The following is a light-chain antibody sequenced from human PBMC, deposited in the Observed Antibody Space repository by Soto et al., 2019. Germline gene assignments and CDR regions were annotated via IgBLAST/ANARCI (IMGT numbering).Light chain of an antibody. CDR2: KAS. CDR1: QTISSW. Sequence: DLQMAQSPSTLCVSVGDRVTITCRASQTISSWLAWYQQKPGKAPKLLIYKASTLKSGVPSRFSGSGSGTEFTLTISSLQPYDFATYYCQHYNSYSEAFGQGTKVDIK. V-gene: IGKV1-5*03. CDR3: QHYNSYSEA. J-gene: IGKJ1*01.